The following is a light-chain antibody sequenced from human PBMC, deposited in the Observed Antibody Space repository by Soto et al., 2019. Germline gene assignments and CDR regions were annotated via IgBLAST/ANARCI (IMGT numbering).Light chain of an antibody. CDR1: NSNVGIGY. CDR3: TAWDNSLSAVV. CDR2: GDD. Sequence: QAVMAQPPSASGTPGQRVTMSCSGKNSNVGIGYVYWYQQLPGSAPKLLIYGDDQRPSGVPDRFSGSKSGTSVFLAISGLQSEDEADYYCTAWDNSLSAVVFGGGTKLTVL. V-gene: IGLV1-47*02. J-gene: IGLJ2*01.